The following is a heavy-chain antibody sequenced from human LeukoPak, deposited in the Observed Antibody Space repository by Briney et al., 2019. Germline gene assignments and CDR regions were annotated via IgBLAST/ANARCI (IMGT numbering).Heavy chain of an antibody. CDR3: ARGSSGNFDY. CDR2: VYNSGGA. V-gene: IGHV4-59*01. CDR1: GGPIRSYY. D-gene: IGHD6-6*01. Sequence: SETLSLTCDVSGGPIRSYYWGWIRQPPGKGLEWIGYVYNSGGASYNPSLKSRVTISIHTSKNQFSLKVSSVTPADTAVYYCARGSSGNFDYWAREPWSPSPQ. J-gene: IGHJ4*02.